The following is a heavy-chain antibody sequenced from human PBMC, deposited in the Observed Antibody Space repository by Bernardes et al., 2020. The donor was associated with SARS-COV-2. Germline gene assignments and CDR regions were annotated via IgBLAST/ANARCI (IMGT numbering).Heavy chain of an antibody. Sequence: SLSLSCAASGFTFSNYAMNWVRQAPGKGLEWVSGISGRGGTTFYADSVKGRFTVSRDNFKNMLYLQLNSLRAEDTAVYYCAKDSVDGGSGYYYGDYCGVDVWGQGTTVTVSS. J-gene: IGHJ6*02. D-gene: IGHD3-22*01. CDR1: GFTFSNYA. CDR3: AKDSVDGGSGYYYGDYCGVDV. V-gene: IGHV3-23*01. CDR2: ISGRGGTT.